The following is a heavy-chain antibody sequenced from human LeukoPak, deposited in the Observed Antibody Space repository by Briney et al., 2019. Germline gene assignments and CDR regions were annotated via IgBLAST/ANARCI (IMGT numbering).Heavy chain of an antibody. CDR1: GFTFSSYA. D-gene: IGHD2-15*01. CDR3: AKDPGYCSGGSCYYFDY. CDR2: ISYDGSNK. V-gene: IGHV3-30*18. J-gene: IGHJ4*02. Sequence: PGGSLRLSCAASGFTFSSYAMHWVRQAPAKGREWVPVISYDGSNKYYTDSVKGRFSISRDNSKNTLYLQMNSLRAEDTAVYYCAKDPGYCSGGSCYYFDYWGQGTLVTVSS.